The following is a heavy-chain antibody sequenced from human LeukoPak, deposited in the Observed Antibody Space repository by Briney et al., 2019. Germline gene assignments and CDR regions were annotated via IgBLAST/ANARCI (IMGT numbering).Heavy chain of an antibody. J-gene: IGHJ4*02. CDR1: GFVFSSNY. CDR2: IYSGGRT. Sequence: PGGSLRLSCAVSGFVFSSNYMNWVRQPPGKGLEWVSIIYSGGRTYYTDSVKGRFTISRDNAKNSLYLQMNSLRAEDTAVYYCARDKIVGATLLDYWGQGTLVTVSS. CDR3: ARDKIVGATLLDY. D-gene: IGHD1-26*01. V-gene: IGHV3-53*01.